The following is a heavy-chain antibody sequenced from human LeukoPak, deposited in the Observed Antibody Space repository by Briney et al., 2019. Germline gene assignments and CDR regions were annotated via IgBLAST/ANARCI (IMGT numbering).Heavy chain of an antibody. CDR1: GDSINSGGYY. V-gene: IGHV4-31*03. Sequence: NSSETLTLTCSIPGDSINSGGYYWNWIRQPPGKGLEWIGYIHSGGNAYFNPSVEGRSSISLDKSQNQFFLGLTSVTASDTAVYFCSRDHYDSRGDYVVEYWGQGTLVTVSS. CDR3: SRDHYDSRGDYVVEY. CDR2: IHSGGNA. J-gene: IGHJ4*02. D-gene: IGHD3-22*01.